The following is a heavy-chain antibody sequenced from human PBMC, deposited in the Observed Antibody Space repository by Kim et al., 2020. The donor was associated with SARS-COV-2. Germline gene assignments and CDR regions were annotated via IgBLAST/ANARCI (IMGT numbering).Heavy chain of an antibody. Sequence: GGSLRLSCAASGFTFSSYGMHWVRQAPGKGLEWVAVISYDGSNKYYADSVKGRFTISRDNSKNTLYLQMNSLRAEDTAVYYCARARYDSSGYYYYYYGMDVWGQGTTVTVSS. V-gene: IGHV3-33*05. CDR1: GFTFSSYG. CDR3: ARARYDSSGYYYYYYGMDV. D-gene: IGHD3-22*01. CDR2: ISYDGSNK. J-gene: IGHJ6*02.